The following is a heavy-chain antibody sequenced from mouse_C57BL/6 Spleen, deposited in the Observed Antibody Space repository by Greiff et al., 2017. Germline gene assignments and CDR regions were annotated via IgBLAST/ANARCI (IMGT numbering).Heavy chain of an antibody. Sequence: VQLKESGPELVKPGASVKISCKASGYAFSSSWMNWVKQRPGKGLEWIGRIYPGDGDTNYNGKFKGKATLTADKSSSTAYMQLSSLTSEDSAVYFCARGNYYGSSYLDYWGQGTTLTVSS. CDR1: GYAFSSSW. CDR2: IYPGDGDT. D-gene: IGHD1-1*01. CDR3: ARGNYYGSSYLDY. J-gene: IGHJ2*01. V-gene: IGHV1-82*01.